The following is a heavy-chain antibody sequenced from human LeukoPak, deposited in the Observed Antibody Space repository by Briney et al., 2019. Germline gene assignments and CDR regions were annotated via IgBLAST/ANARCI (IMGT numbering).Heavy chain of an antibody. Sequence: ASVKVSCKASGYTFSSYFMHWVRQAPGQGLEWMGIINPRGDSTNYAQKFQGRVTMTRDMSTSTVYMELSSLRSEDTAVYYCARHGNGDHDSSGYPTFMGAFDIWGQGTMVTVSS. D-gene: IGHD3-22*01. CDR1: GYTFSSYF. CDR2: INPRGDST. CDR3: ARHGNGDHDSSGYPTFMGAFDI. J-gene: IGHJ3*02. V-gene: IGHV1-46*01.